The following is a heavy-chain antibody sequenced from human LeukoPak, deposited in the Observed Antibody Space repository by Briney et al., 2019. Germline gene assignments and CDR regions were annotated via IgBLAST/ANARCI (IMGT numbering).Heavy chain of an antibody. CDR3: ARDVLPIRFLEWLLSNYFDY. D-gene: IGHD3-3*01. Sequence: GASVKVSCKASGGTFSSYAISWVRQAPGQGLEWMGGIIPIFGTANYAQKFQGRVTITADESTSTAYMELSSLRSDDTAVYYCARDVLPIRFLEWLLSNYFDYWGQGTLVTVSS. CDR1: GGTFSSYA. V-gene: IGHV1-69*13. CDR2: IIPIFGTA. J-gene: IGHJ4*02.